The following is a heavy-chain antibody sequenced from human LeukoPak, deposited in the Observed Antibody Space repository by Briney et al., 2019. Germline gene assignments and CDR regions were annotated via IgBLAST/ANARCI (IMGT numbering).Heavy chain of an antibody. D-gene: IGHD3-10*01. CDR3: ARDPNGYYGSGSTLLGPFDY. CDR1: GYTFTSYG. V-gene: IGHV1-18*01. CDR2: ISACNGNT. Sequence: GASVKVSCKASGYTFTSYGISWVRQAPGQGLEWMGWISACNGNTNYAQKLQGRVTMTTDTSTSTAYMELRSLRPDDTAVYYCARDPNGYYGSGSTLLGPFDYWGQGTLVTVSS. J-gene: IGHJ4*02.